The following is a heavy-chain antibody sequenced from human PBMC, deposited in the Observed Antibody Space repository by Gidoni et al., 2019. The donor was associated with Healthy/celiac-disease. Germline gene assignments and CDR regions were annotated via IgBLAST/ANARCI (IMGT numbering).Heavy chain of an antibody. J-gene: IGHJ6*02. CDR1: GFTFISYG. D-gene: IGHD5-18*01. Sequence: QVQLVESGGGVVQPGRSLRLSCAASGFTFISYGMHWVRQAPGKGLEWVAVISYDGSNKYYADSVKGRFTISRDNSKNTLYLQMNSLRAEDTAVYYCAKDIKLWLEWVVSGYYGMDVWGQGTTVTVSS. V-gene: IGHV3-30*18. CDR3: AKDIKLWLEWVVSGYYGMDV. CDR2: ISYDGSNK.